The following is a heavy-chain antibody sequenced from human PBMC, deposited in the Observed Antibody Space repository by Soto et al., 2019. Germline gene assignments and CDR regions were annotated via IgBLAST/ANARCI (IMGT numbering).Heavy chain of an antibody. CDR2: IIPIFGTA. CDR3: ARDGGTIFGVDLRRNYYYYGMDV. CDR1: GGTFSSYA. V-gene: IGHV1-69*13. Sequence: SVKVSCKASGGTFSSYAISWVRQAPGQGLEWMGGIIPIFGTANYAQKFQGRVTMTADESTSTAYMELSSLRSEDTAVYYCARDGGTIFGVDLRRNYYYYGMDVWGQGTTVTVSS. D-gene: IGHD3-3*01. J-gene: IGHJ6*02.